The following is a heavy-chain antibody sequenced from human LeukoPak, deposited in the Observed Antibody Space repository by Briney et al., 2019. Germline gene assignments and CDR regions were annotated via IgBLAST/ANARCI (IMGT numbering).Heavy chain of an antibody. CDR1: GFTFSSYS. CDR2: ISGSGGST. V-gene: IGHV3-23*01. Sequence: PGGSLRLSCAASGFTFSSYSMNWVRQAPGKGLEWVSAISGSGGSTYYADSVKGRFTISRDNSKNTLYLQMNSLRAEDTAVYYCAKWDNWNDGAMDVWGQGTTVTVSS. D-gene: IGHD1-1*01. J-gene: IGHJ6*02. CDR3: AKWDNWNDGAMDV.